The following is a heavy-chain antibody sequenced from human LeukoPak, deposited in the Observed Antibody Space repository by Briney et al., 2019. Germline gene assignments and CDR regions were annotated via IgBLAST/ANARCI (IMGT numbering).Heavy chain of an antibody. CDR3: ARGRILGGFDP. CDR2: IYASGST. D-gene: IGHD2-15*01. CDR1: GGSISSYY. J-gene: IGHJ5*02. V-gene: IGHV4-4*07. Sequence: SETLSLTCTVSGGSISSYYWSWIRQPPGKGPEWIGRIYASGSTNYNPSLKSRVTMSVDSSTNQFFLKMTSVTAADTAVYYCARGRILGGFDPWGQGILVTVSS.